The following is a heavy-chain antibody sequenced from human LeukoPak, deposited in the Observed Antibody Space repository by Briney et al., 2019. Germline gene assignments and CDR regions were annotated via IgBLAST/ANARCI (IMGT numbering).Heavy chain of an antibody. CDR2: IYYSGSP. CDR3: ARHGGTTTLLDY. D-gene: IGHD4-17*01. V-gene: IGHV4-59*08. J-gene: IGHJ4*02. Sequence: PSETLSLTCTVSGGSISSYYWSWIRQPPGKGLEWIGYIYYSGSPNYNPSLKSRVTISVDTSKNQFSLKLSSVTAADTAVYYCARHGGTTTLLDYWGQGTLVTVSS. CDR1: GGSISSYY.